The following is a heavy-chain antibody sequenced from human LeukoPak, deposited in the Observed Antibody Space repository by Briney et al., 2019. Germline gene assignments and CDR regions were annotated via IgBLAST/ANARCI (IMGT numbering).Heavy chain of an antibody. CDR1: GFTFSSYW. CDR2: IKYDGNEE. D-gene: IGHD1-1*01. J-gene: IGHJ4*02. V-gene: IGHV3-7*01. Sequence: GGSLRLSCAASGFTFSSYWMSWMRQAPGKGLEWVANIKYDGNEEYYVDSVKGRFTISRDNAKNSLYLQLNSLRVEDTAVYYCKSGGAAPGSFGYWGQGTLVTVSP. CDR3: KSGGAAPGSFGY.